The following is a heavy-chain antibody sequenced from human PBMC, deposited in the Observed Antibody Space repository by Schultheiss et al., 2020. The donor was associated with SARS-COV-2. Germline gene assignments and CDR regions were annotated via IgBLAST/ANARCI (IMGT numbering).Heavy chain of an antibody. CDR1: GGSISSGSYY. J-gene: IGHJ1*01. V-gene: IGHV4-61*09. D-gene: IGHD6-19*01. CDR3: ARQSSSGWYPQYFQH. CDR2: MYSDGSS. Sequence: SETLSLTCTVSGGSISSGSYYWNWVRRPAGKGLEWIGHMYSDGSSDYNPSLKSRVTISEDTSKNQFSLKLRSVTAADTAVYYCARQSSSGWYPQYFQHWGQGTLVTVSS.